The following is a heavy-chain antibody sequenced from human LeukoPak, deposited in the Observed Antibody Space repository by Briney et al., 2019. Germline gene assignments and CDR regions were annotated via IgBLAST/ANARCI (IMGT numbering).Heavy chain of an antibody. J-gene: IGHJ3*02. D-gene: IGHD2-21*02. V-gene: IGHV4-31*03. CDR2: IYYSGST. CDR1: GGSISSGGYY. Sequence: PSQTLSLTCTVSGGSISSGGYYWSWIRQHPGKGLEWIGYIYYSGSTYYNPSLKSRVTISVDTSKNQFSLKLSSVTAADTAVYYCARDVACGGDCYLPGAFDIWGQGTMVTVSS. CDR3: ARDVACGGDCYLPGAFDI.